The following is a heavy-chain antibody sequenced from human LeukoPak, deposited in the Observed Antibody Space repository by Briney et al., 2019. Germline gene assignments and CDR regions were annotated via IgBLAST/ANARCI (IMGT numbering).Heavy chain of an antibody. D-gene: IGHD5-12*01. CDR1: GFTFSSYG. J-gene: IGHJ4*02. CDR3: AKDGYSGYQYFDY. Sequence: GRSLRLSCAASGFTFSSYGMHWVRQAPGKGLEWVAVISYDGSNKYYADSVKGRFTISRDYSKNTLYLQMNSLRAEDTAVYYCAKDGYSGYQYFDYWGQGTLVTVSS. CDR2: ISYDGSNK. V-gene: IGHV3-30*18.